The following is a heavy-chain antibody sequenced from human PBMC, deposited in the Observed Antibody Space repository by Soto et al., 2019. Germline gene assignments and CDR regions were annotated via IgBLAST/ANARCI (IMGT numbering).Heavy chain of an antibody. CDR3: TTDSYSPIVEVRFDY. V-gene: IGHV3-15*07. CDR1: DFAFSNAW. D-gene: IGHD1-26*01. CDR2: IKSRALGGTT. J-gene: IGHJ4*01. Sequence: EVQLVESGGGLVKPGGSLTLSCAASDFAFSNAWINWVRQAPGKGLEWVGRIKSRALGGTTDFAAPVRGIFAITRNDSRNMVYMQMNNLNTEDTAVYYCTTDSYSPIVEVRFDYWGHGTLVTVSS.